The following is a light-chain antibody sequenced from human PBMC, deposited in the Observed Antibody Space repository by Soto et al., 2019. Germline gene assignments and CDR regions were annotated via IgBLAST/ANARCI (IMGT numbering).Light chain of an antibody. CDR2: DAS. J-gene: IGKJ4*01. CDR1: QDISNY. V-gene: IGKV1-33*01. CDR3: QQYDNLPT. Sequence: DIQMTQSPSSLSASVGDRVTITCQASQDISNYLNWYQQKPGKAPKLLIYDASNLETGVPSMFSESGAGTDFTFTISSLQPEDIARYYCQQYDNLPTFGGGTKVEIK.